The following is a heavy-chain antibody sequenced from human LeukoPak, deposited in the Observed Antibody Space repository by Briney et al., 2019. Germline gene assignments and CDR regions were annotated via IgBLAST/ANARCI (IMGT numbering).Heavy chain of an antibody. D-gene: IGHD5-12*01. J-gene: IGHJ5*02. CDR1: GFTFSSYG. Sequence: GGSLRLSCAASGFTFSSYGMHWVRQAPGKGLEWVAVISYDGSNKYYADSVKGRFTISRDNSKNTLYLQTNSLRAEDTAVYYCAKESHLVATSWGQGTLVTVSS. V-gene: IGHV3-30*18. CDR2: ISYDGSNK. CDR3: AKESHLVATS.